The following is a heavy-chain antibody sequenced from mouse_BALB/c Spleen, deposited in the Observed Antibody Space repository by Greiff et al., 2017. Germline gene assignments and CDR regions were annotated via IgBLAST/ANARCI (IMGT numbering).Heavy chain of an antibody. Sequence: QVQLQQPGAELVKPGASVKLSCKASGYTFTSYYMYWVKQRPGQGLEWIGGINPSNGGTNFNEKFKSKATLTVDKSSSTAYMQLSSLTSEDSAVYYCTRFLLRLHAMDYWGQGTSVTVSS. CDR2: INPSNGGT. V-gene: IGHV1S81*02. J-gene: IGHJ4*01. D-gene: IGHD1-2*01. CDR3: TRFLLRLHAMDY. CDR1: GYTFTSYY.